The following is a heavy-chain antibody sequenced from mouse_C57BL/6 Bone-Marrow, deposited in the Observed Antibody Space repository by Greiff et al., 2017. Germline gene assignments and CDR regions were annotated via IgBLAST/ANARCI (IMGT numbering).Heavy chain of an antibody. V-gene: IGHV1-81*01. J-gene: IGHJ3*01. D-gene: IGHD1-1*01. Sequence: VKLVESGAELARPGASVKLSCKASGYTFTSYGISWVKQRTGQGLEWIGESYPRSGPTYYNEKFKGKDTLTADKSSSTEYMELRSLTSEDSAVYFCARAGFYFGSRLFAYWGQGTLVTVSA. CDR3: ARAGFYFGSRLFAY. CDR1: GYTFTSYG. CDR2: SYPRSGPT.